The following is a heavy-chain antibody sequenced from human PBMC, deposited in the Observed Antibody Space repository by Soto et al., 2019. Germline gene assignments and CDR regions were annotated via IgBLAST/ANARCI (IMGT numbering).Heavy chain of an antibody. V-gene: IGHV5-51*01. Sequence: GESLKISCKGSGYSFTSYWIGWVRQMPGKGLEWMGIIYPGDSDTRYSPSFQGQVTISADKSISTAYLQWSSLKASDTAMYYCARQGGSASLYYYYGMDVWGQGTTVTVS. CDR3: ARQGGSASLYYYYGMDV. CDR1: GYSFTSYW. CDR2: IYPGDSDT. D-gene: IGHD6-25*01. J-gene: IGHJ6*02.